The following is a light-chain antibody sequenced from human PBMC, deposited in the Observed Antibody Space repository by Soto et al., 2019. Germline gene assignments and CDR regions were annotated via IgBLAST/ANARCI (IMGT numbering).Light chain of an antibody. V-gene: IGKV3-15*01. CDR1: QGISSD. CDR3: QQFKNWPWT. CDR2: GAS. Sequence: EIVMTQSPATLSVSPGERATLSCRASQGISSDLAWYQQKPGQAPRLLIYGASTRATGIPARFSGSGSGTEFTLTISSLQSEDFALYFCQQFKNWPWTFGQGTKVDIK. J-gene: IGKJ1*01.